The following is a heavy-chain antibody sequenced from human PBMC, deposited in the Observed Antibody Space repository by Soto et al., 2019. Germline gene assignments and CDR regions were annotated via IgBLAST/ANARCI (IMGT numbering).Heavy chain of an antibody. CDR3: ARVGQQRKAFYYFDMDV. CDR1: GGTFGFSP. V-gene: IGHV1-69*01. J-gene: IGHJ6*01. Sequence: QVQLVPSGAEVKKPGSSVTVSCTASGGTFGFSPINWVRQAPGPGLEWVGGGIPIFRTANSAQKFQGRVPITADESTSTVYMELSSVRCEDTAVYYCARVGQQRKAFYYFDMDVWGQGTTVTVSS. CDR2: GIPIFRTA. D-gene: IGHD6-13*01.